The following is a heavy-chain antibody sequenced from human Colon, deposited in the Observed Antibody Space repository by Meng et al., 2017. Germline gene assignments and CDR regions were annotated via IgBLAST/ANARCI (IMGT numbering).Heavy chain of an antibody. V-gene: IGHV3-33*01. Sequence: QMLRGGYGGGVVQSGRSLRLLCVASGFIFITSGMHWVRQAPGKGLEWVAFIWSDGSAKYYADSVKGRFTISRDNSKNTVSLQMDSLRVEDTAVYYCARDKGVTSLDTWGQGTLVTVSS. CDR2: IWSDGSAK. J-gene: IGHJ5*02. CDR3: ARDKGVTSLDT. CDR1: GFIFITSG. D-gene: IGHD3-10*01.